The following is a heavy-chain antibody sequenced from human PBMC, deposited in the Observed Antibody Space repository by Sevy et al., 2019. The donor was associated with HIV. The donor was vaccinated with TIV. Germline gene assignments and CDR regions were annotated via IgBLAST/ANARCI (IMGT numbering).Heavy chain of an antibody. J-gene: IGHJ6*02. CDR3: AKNRPPVGSFFSRHAMDV. D-gene: IGHD1-26*01. V-gene: IGHV3-30*18. CDR1: GFTFSAYD. Sequence: GGSPRLSCAASGFTFSAYDMHWVRQAPGKGLEWVAIISSDGSYRYYADSVRGRISMSRDTSKNTMYLQISALSIEDSAVYYCAKNRPPVGSFFSRHAMDVWGRGTTVTVSS. CDR2: ISSDGSYR.